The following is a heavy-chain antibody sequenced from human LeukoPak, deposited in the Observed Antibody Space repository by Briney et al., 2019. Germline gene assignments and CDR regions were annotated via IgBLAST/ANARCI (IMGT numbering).Heavy chain of an antibody. CDR3: AKETSSSFDY. Sequence: PGGSLRLSCAASGFTFSRYAMNWVRQAPGKGLEGVSGISNSGGCTYYADSVKGRFTISRDNSKNTLYLQMNSLRAEDTAVYYCAKETSSSFDYWGQGTLVTVSS. CDR2: ISNSGGCT. D-gene: IGHD6-6*01. J-gene: IGHJ4*02. V-gene: IGHV3-23*01. CDR1: GFTFSRYA.